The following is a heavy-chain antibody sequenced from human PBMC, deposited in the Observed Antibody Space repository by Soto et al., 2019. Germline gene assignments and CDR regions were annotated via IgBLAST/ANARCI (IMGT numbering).Heavy chain of an antibody. CDR2: IYYSGST. D-gene: IGHD6-19*01. V-gene: IGHV4-59*01. Sequence: QVQLQESGPGLVKPSETLSLTCTVSGGSISSYYWSWIRQPPGKGLEWIGYIYYSGSTNSNPSHKIRVTISVDTSKNQFSLKLSSVTAADTAVYYCARDSSGWYEGGRRFDPWGQGTLVTVSS. CDR1: GGSISSYY. CDR3: ARDSSGWYEGGRRFDP. J-gene: IGHJ5*02.